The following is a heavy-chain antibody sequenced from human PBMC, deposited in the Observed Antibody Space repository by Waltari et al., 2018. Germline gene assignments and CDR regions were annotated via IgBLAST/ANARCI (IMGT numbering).Heavy chain of an antibody. CDR3: VTELRTADRAPGDDY. V-gene: IGHV4-39*02. J-gene: IGHJ4*02. D-gene: IGHD2-21*02. CDR1: GGSISNTNYY. Sequence: QLQLRESGPGLVKPSETLSLTCDVCGGSISNTNYYWGWIRQPPGKGLEWIETVYFNGATQYTPSLRSRASIPVDVSKNQFSLRLWSVTAADTAVYYCVTELRTADRAPGDDYWGQGTLVTVSS. CDR2: VYFNGAT.